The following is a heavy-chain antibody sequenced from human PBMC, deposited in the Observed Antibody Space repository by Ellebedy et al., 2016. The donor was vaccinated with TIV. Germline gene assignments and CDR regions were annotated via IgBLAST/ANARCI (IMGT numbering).Heavy chain of an antibody. CDR3: ARRGSYGDYAVQVNNWFDR. CDR2: IYQDGSDQ. J-gene: IGHJ5*02. D-gene: IGHD4-17*01. Sequence: GESLKISCAASGFSFRSYWMSWVRQAPGKGLEWVANIYQDGSDQYYVDSVKGRFTISRDNAKNSLYLQLNSLRVEDTAVYFCARRGSYGDYAVQVNNWFDRWGQGTLDTV. CDR1: GFSFRSYW. V-gene: IGHV3-7*01.